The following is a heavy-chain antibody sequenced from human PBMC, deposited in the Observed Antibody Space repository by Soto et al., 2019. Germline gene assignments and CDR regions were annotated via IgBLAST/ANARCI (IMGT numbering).Heavy chain of an antibody. CDR3: ATELGDNPASPFDS. V-gene: IGHV1-69*01. Sequence: QVHLVQSGAEVKKPGSSVTVSCKAYGVTFSLETISWVRQAPGQGLEWVGGIIPLFGTANYAQKFQGRVTITADESTSTLYIELSSLRSDDTAVYYCATELGDNPASPFDSWGQGTLVTVSS. J-gene: IGHJ4*02. CDR2: IIPLFGTA. CDR1: GVTFSLET. D-gene: IGHD2-21*01.